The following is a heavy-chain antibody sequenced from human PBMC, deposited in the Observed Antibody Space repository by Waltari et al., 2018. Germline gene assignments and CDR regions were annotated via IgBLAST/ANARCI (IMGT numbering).Heavy chain of an antibody. CDR2: IYTSGST. V-gene: IGHV4-4*07. CDR1: GGSISSYY. J-gene: IGHJ4*02. Sequence: QVQLQESGPGLVKPSETLSLTCTVSGGSISSYYWSWIRQPAGKGLEWIGRIYTSGSTNHNPSLKSRVTMSVDTSKNQFSLKLSSVTAADTAVYYCARANTYYDFWSGYYYFDYWGQGTLVTVSS. D-gene: IGHD3-3*01. CDR3: ARANTYYDFWSGYYYFDY.